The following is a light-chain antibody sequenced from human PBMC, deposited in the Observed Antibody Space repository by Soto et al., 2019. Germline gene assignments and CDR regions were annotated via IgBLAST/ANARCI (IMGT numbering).Light chain of an antibody. CDR3: QESYSTPRT. Sequence: DIQMTQSPSSLAASVGGRVTITCRASQTISSYLNWYQQQPGKAPNLLIYAASSLQSGVPSRFSGSGSGTDFTLTITSLQPEDFATYYCQESYSTPRTFGQGTKLEIK. J-gene: IGKJ2*01. CDR2: AAS. CDR1: QTISSY. V-gene: IGKV1-39*01.